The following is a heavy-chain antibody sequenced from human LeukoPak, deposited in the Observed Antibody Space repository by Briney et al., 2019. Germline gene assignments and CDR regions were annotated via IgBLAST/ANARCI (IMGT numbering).Heavy chain of an antibody. CDR1: GVSFSGYY. D-gene: IGHD3-10*01. CDR2: INHSGST. V-gene: IGHV4-34*01. CDR3: ARLVIWFGHLLPHFYY. J-gene: IGHJ4*02. Sequence: AWESLSLTCAVYGVSFSGYYWSWVRQPPGKGLEWLGEINHSGSTNYNPSLKSRVTLSVHMSKNQFSLKLTSVTAADTAVYYCARLVIWFGHLLPHFYYWRLATLVTVSS.